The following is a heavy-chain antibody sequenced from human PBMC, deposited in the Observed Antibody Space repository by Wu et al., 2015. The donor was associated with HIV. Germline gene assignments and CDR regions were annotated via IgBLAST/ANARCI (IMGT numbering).Heavy chain of an antibody. CDR1: GYRFTAYS. CDR2: IKPNSGGT. Sequence: QVQLLQSGAELKKPGASVRVSCKASGYRFTAYSIHWLRQAPGQGPQWMGWIKPNSGGTNYAQKFQGRVTMTRDTSISTAYMELSRLRSDDTAVYYCTRGPLDYDILTDYYYYYYYMDVWAKGTTVTVSS. D-gene: IGHD3-9*01. CDR3: TRGPLDYDILTDYYYYYYYMDV. V-gene: IGHV1-2*02. J-gene: IGHJ6*03.